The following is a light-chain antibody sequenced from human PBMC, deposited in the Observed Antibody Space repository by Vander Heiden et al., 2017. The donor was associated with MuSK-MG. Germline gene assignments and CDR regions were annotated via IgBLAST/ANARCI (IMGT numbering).Light chain of an antibody. Sequence: EIVVTQSPATLSVSPGETATLSCRASQSVSTNLAWYQQKAGQAPRLVISGASTRATGIPARFSGSGYGTEFTLTISSRQSEDFALYYCQQYDYWPLITFGGGTQVXIK. V-gene: IGKV3-15*01. CDR2: GAS. J-gene: IGKJ4*01. CDR1: QSVSTN. CDR3: QQYDYWPLIT.